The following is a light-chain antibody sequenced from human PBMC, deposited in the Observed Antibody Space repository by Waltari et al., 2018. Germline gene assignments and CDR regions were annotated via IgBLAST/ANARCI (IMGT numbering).Light chain of an antibody. CDR3: SSYTTSDTLI. CDR2: GVT. Sequence: QSALTQPASVSGSPGQSLTISCTGTSSDVGGYNYVSWYQQHPGGAPRLMIYGVTNRPSGVSILFSGSKSGNTASLTISGLQPEDEAYCYCSSYTTSDTLIFAGGTKLTVL. CDR1: SSDVGGYNY. V-gene: IGLV2-14*03. J-gene: IGLJ2*01.